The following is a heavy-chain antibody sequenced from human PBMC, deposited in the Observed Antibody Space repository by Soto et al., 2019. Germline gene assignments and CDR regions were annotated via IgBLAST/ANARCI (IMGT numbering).Heavy chain of an antibody. J-gene: IGHJ5*02. CDR3: AKDPSPQPIPAVTPVWFDP. Sequence: ANLQESGPGLVKPSETLSLTCTVSGDSIRDGGYYWAWIRQRPGKGLEWMGYIYFTGKTNYNPCLENRLTMSVDMSRRQLYLRLTSVTAADTAVYFCAKDPSPQPIPAVTPVWFDPWGQGISVTVSS. CDR1: GDSIRDGGYY. CDR2: IYFTGKT. D-gene: IGHD4-17*01. V-gene: IGHV4-31*03.